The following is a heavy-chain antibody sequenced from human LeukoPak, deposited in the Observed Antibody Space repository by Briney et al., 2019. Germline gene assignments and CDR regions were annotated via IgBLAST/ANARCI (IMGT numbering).Heavy chain of an antibody. V-gene: IGHV3-48*04. CDR1: GFTFSNYW. D-gene: IGHD3-3*01. J-gene: IGHJ4*02. CDR3: ASWAGNTQSDSWSGPFDY. Sequence: PGRSLRLSCVVSGFTFSNYWMSWVRQAPGKGLEWVSYISDSGRTTFYADSVKGRFTISRDNAKNSLYLQMSSLRVEDTAVYYCASWAGNTQSDSWSGPFDYWGQGTLVTVSS. CDR2: ISDSGRTT.